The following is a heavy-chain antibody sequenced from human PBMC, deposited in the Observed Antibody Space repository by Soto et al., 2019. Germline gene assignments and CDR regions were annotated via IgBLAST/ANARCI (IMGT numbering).Heavy chain of an antibody. CDR3: ARDPGYCTNGVCHIFDF. Sequence: SETLSLTCTVSGDSIKNYFWSWVRQPPVKGLEWIGHFYHSGTTNYSPALKSLVTISIDQSKNQFSLRRNSVTAADTAVYFCARDPGYCTNGVCHIFDFWGQGIPVTVSS. D-gene: IGHD2-8*01. CDR1: GDSIKNYF. J-gene: IGHJ4*02. CDR2: FYHSGTT. V-gene: IGHV4-59*01.